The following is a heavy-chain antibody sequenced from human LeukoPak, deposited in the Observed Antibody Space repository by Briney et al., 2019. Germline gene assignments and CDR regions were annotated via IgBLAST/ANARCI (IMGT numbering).Heavy chain of an antibody. CDR3: ARGRSYFDY. CDR1: GGSISSYY. J-gene: IGHJ4*02. CDR2: IYYSGST. V-gene: IGHV4-59*01. Sequence: SETLSLTCTVSGGSISSYYWSWIRQPPGKGLEWIGYIYYSGSTNYNPSLKSRVTISVDTSKNQFSLKLSSVTAADTAVYYCARGRSYFDYWGQGTLATVSS.